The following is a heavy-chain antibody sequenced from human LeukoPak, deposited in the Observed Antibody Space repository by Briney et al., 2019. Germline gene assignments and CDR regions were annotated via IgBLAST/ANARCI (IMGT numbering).Heavy chain of an antibody. D-gene: IGHD3-10*01. V-gene: IGHV1-69*05. CDR3: ARRGEVSQAEFDY. CDR1: GGTFSSYA. J-gene: IGHJ4*02. CDR2: IIPIFGTA. Sequence: GSSVKVSCKASGGTFSSYAISWVGQAPGQGLEWMGRIIPIFGTANYAQKFQGRVTITTDESTSTAYMELSSLRSEDTAVYYCARRGEVSQAEFDYWGQGTLVTVSS.